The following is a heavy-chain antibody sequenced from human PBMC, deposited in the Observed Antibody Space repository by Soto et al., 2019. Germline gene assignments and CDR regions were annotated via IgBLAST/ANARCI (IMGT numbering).Heavy chain of an antibody. CDR2: FDPEDGET. V-gene: IGHV1-24*01. Sequence: ASVKVSCKVSGYTLTELSMHWVRQAPGKGLEWMGGFDPEDGETIYAQKFQGRVTMTEDTSTDTAYMELSSLRSEDMAVYYCATHYGSGTLPFDYWGQGTLVTVSS. CDR1: GYTLTELS. CDR3: ATHYGSGTLPFDY. D-gene: IGHD3-10*01. J-gene: IGHJ4*02.